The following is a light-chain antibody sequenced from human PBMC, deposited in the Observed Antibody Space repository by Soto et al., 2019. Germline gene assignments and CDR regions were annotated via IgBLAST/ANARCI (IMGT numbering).Light chain of an antibody. CDR1: KRISSW. V-gene: IGKV1-5*03. CDR2: KAS. CDR3: QQYNSYPGLT. J-gene: IGKJ4*01. Sequence: DIQMTQSPSTLSASVGDRVTITCLASKRISSWLAWYQQKPGKAPKLLIYKASSLESGVPSRFSGSGSGTEFTLTISSLQPDDFATYCCQQYNSYPGLTFGGGTKVDIK.